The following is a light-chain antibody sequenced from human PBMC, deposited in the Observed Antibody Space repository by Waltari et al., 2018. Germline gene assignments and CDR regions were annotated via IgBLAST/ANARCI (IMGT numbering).Light chain of an antibody. J-gene: IGKJ2*01. CDR3: MQTLQTPYT. CDR2: WAS. Sequence: DIVMTQSPLSLPVTPGEPDSISCRSSESLLHSNGYTYLDWYLQKPGQSPHLLFYWASNRASGVSDRFSGSGSGTDFTLKISRVEAEDVGVYYCMQTLQTPYTFGQGTKLEIK. CDR1: ESLLHSNGYTY. V-gene: IGKV2-28*01.